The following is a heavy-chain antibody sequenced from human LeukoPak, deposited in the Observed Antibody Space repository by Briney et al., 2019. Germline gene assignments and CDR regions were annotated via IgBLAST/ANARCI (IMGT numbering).Heavy chain of an antibody. CDR3: ARDEGNL. CDR1: GFTFSNYA. Sequence: GGSLRLSCAASGFTFSNYAMNWVCQAPGKGLEWVSSISNTGVYSYYADSVKGRFTISRDNAKNSLYLQMNSLRAEDTAVYYCARDEGNLWGQGTLVTVSS. CDR2: ISNTGVYS. V-gene: IGHV3-21*01. J-gene: IGHJ5*02.